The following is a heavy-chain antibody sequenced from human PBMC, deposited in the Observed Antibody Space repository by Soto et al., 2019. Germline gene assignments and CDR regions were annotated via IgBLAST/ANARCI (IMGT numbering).Heavy chain of an antibody. CDR1: GGSISSGDYY. J-gene: IGHJ4*02. V-gene: IGHV4-30-4*01. Sequence: SETLSLTCTVSGGSISSGDYYWSWIRQPPGKGLEWIGYIYYSGSTYYNPSLKSRVTISVDTSKNQFSLKLSPVTAADTAVYYCARDRGGGYCSSTSCERFFDYWGQGTLVTVSS. D-gene: IGHD2-2*01. CDR2: IYYSGST. CDR3: ARDRGGGYCSSTSCERFFDY.